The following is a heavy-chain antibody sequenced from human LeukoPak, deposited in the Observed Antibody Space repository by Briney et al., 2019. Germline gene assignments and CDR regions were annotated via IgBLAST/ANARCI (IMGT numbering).Heavy chain of an antibody. CDR3: TRDSQYYDSSGLRMVDYFDY. CDR1: GGSISSYY. Sequence: SETLSLTCTVSGGSISSYYWSWIRQPAGKGLEWIGRIYTSGSTNYNPSLKSRVTMSVDTSKNQFSLKLSSVTAADTAVYYCTRDSQYYDSSGLRMVDYFDYWGQGTLGTVSS. D-gene: IGHD3-22*01. V-gene: IGHV4-4*07. CDR2: IYTSGST. J-gene: IGHJ4*02.